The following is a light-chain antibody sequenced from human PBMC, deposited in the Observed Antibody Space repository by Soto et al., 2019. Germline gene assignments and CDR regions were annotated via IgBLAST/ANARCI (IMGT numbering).Light chain of an antibody. J-gene: IGLJ2*01. V-gene: IGLV2-8*01. Sequence: QSALTQPPSASGSPGQSVTISCTGTSSDVGGYNYVSWYQQHPGKAPKLMIYEVSKRPSGVPDRFSGSKSGNTASLTVSGLHAEDEADYYCSSYAGSNNLVVFGGGTQLNFL. CDR1: SSDVGGYNY. CDR3: SSYAGSNNLVV. CDR2: EVS.